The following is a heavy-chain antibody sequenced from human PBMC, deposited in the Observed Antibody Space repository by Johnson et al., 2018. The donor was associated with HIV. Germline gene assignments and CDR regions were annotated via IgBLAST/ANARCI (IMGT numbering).Heavy chain of an antibody. D-gene: IGHD4-23*01. J-gene: IGHJ3*02. CDR1: GVTFSSYA. CDR3: AKGTGRVTPGAFDI. CDR2: TTNSGTSK. V-gene: IGHV3-23*01. Sequence: VLLLESGGGLVQPGGSVRLSCVASGVTFSSYAMSWVRQAPGKGLEWVSGTTNSGTSKYYADAGKGRFTISRDNSKNTLYLQMNSLRGEDTAVYYCAKGTGRVTPGAFDIWGQGTIVTVSS.